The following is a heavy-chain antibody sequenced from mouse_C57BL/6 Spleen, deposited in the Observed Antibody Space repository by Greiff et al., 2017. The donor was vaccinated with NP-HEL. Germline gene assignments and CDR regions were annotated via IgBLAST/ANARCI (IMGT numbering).Heavy chain of an antibody. J-gene: IGHJ2*01. V-gene: IGHV1-69*01. CDR3: ARRRGSYNFDY. Sequence: QVQLKQPGAELVMPGASVKLSCKASGYTFTSYWMHWVKQRPGQGLEWIGEIDPSDSYTNYNQKFKGKSTLTVDKSSSTAYMQLSSLTSEDSAVYYCARRRGSYNFDYWGQGTTLTVSS. CDR1: GYTFTSYW. CDR2: IDPSDSYT. D-gene: IGHD2-10*01.